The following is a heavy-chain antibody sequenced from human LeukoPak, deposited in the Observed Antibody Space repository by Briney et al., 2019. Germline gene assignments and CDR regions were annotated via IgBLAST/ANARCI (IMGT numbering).Heavy chain of an antibody. CDR2: IYYSGST. CDR3: ARTYYDILTGYSNYGMDV. V-gene: IGHV4-59*08. Sequence: PSETLSLTCTVSGGSISSYYWSWIRQPPGKGLEWIGYIYYSGSTNYNPSLKSRVTISVDTSKNQFSLTLSSVTAADTAVYYCARTYYDILTGYSNYGMDVWGQGTTVTVSS. J-gene: IGHJ6*02. CDR1: GGSISSYY. D-gene: IGHD3-9*01.